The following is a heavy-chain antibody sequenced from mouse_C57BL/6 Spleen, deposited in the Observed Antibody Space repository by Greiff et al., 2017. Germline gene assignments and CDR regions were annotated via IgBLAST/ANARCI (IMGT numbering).Heavy chain of an antibody. CDR2: IDPANGNT. CDR3: ARGGCYASSSVAY. CDR1: GFNIKNTY. V-gene: IGHV14-3*01. J-gene: IGHJ3*01. Sequence: EVQLQESVAELVRPGASVKLSCTASGFNIKNTYMHWVKQRPEQGLEWIGRIDPANGNTKYAPKFQGKATLTADTSSNTAYLQLSSLTSEDTAIYYCARGGCYASSSVAYWGQGTLVTVSA. D-gene: IGHD1-1*01.